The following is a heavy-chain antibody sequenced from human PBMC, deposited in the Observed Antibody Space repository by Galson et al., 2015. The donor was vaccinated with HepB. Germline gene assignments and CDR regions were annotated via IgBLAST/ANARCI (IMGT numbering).Heavy chain of an antibody. V-gene: IGHV3-23*01. CDR3: ATSPPTTLGLYYFYMGV. Sequence: SLRLSCAASGFTFTTYAMSWVRQAPGKGLEWVSAISGSGGSTYYADSVKGRFTISRDNSKNTLYLQMNSLRAEDTAIYYCATSPPTTLGLYYFYMGVWGKGTTVTVSS. CDR2: ISGSGGST. D-gene: IGHD3-16*01. J-gene: IGHJ6*03. CDR1: GFTFTTYA.